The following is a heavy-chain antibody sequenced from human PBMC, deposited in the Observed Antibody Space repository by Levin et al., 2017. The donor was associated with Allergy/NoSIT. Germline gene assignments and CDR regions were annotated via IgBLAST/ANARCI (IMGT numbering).Heavy chain of an antibody. CDR3: AKSLAPWSYGMDV. CDR2: ISWNSGSL. Sequence: SLKISCAASGFTFDDYAMHWVRQAPGKGLEWVSGISWNSGSLGYADSVKGRFTISRDNAKNSLYLQMDSLRAEDTALYYCAKSLAPWSYGMDVWGQGTTVTVSS. D-gene: IGHD2-8*02. CDR1: GFTFDDYA. V-gene: IGHV3-9*01. J-gene: IGHJ6*02.